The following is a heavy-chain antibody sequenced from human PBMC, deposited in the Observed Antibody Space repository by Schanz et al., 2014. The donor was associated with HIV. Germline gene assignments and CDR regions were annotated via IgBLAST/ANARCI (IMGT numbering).Heavy chain of an antibody. CDR3: AKRIIFGVVFPANFDY. Sequence: EVQLLESGGGLVQPGGSLRLSCAASGFTFSSYAMSWVRLAPGKGLEWVSTVGYGGDNTYYADSVEGRFTISRDNSKNTLYLQMNRLRAEDTAVYYCAKRIIFGVVFPANFDYWGQGTLVTVSS. V-gene: IGHV3-23*01. CDR2: VGYGGDNT. CDR1: GFTFSSYA. J-gene: IGHJ4*02. D-gene: IGHD3-3*01.